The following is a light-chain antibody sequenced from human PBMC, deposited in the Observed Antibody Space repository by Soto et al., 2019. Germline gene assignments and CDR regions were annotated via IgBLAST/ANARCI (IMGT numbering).Light chain of an antibody. CDR2: AAS. Sequence: DIQMTQSPFSLSAYVGDRVTITCRASQSINFFLNWYQQRPGEAPKLLIYAASILQSGVPSRFSGSGFGTDFTLTIDSLQPDDFAAYFCQQTYSAPRTFGQGTKVDI. CDR3: QQTYSAPRT. J-gene: IGKJ1*01. V-gene: IGKV1-39*01. CDR1: QSINFF.